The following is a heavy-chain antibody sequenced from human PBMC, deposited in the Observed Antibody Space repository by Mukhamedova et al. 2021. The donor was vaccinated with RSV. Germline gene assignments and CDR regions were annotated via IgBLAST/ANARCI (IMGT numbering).Heavy chain of an antibody. V-gene: IGHV3-49*02. CDR3: TRSSAQFAKFDY. D-gene: IGHD4/OR15-4a*01. J-gene: IGHJ4*02. Sequence: EYAASVKGRFTISRDDSKSIAYXQMNSLKTDDTAVYFCTRSSAQFAKFDYWGQGTLVTLSS.